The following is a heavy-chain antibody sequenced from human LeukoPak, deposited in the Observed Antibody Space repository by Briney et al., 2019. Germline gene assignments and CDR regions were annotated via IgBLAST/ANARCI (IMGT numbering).Heavy chain of an antibody. Sequence: ASVKVSCKASGYTFTSYDINWVRQATGQGLEWMGWMNPNSGNTGYAQKFQGRVTMTRNTSISTAYMELSSLRSEDTAVYYCARGLHYYGSGSADYWGQGTLVTVSS. J-gene: IGHJ4*02. V-gene: IGHV1-8*01. D-gene: IGHD3-10*01. CDR3: ARGLHYYGSGSADY. CDR1: GYTFTSYD. CDR2: MNPNSGNT.